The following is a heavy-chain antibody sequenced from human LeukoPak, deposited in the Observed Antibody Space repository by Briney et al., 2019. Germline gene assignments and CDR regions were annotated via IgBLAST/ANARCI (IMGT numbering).Heavy chain of an antibody. D-gene: IGHD2-15*01. CDR3: ARVLDCSDDAFDI. Sequence: SETLSLTCTVSGGSISSYYWSWIRQPPGKGLEWIGYIYYSGSTNYNPSLKSRVTISVDTSKNQFSLKLSSVTAADTAVYYCARVLDCSDDAFDIWGQGTMVTASS. CDR2: IYYSGST. CDR1: GGSISSYY. J-gene: IGHJ3*02. V-gene: IGHV4-59*01.